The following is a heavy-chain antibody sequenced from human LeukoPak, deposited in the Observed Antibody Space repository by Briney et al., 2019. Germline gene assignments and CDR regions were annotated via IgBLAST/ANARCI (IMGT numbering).Heavy chain of an antibody. CDR2: ISYDGSNK. CDR1: GFTFSSYT. V-gene: IGHV3-30-3*01. J-gene: IGHJ5*02. Sequence: PGGSLRLSCATSGFTFSSYTIHWVREAPGKGLEWVKIISYDGSNKYYADSVKGRFTISRDNSKNTLYLQMNSLRAEDTAVYYCARGGQGYDLNWFDPWGQGTLVIVSS. D-gene: IGHD3-3*01. CDR3: ARGGQGYDLNWFDP.